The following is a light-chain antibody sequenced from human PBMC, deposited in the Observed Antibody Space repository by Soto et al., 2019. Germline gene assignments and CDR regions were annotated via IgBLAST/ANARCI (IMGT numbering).Light chain of an antibody. CDR2: DVI. Sequence: QSALTQPPSASVSPGQSVTISCTGTSRDIGGYDFVSWYQQHPGKAPKLLIYDVIKRPSGVPDRFSGSKSGNTASLTVSGLQTDDEADYYCRSYGGSNHLLFGGGTKLTVL. J-gene: IGLJ2*01. V-gene: IGLV2-8*01. CDR3: RSYGGSNHLL. CDR1: SRDIGGYDF.